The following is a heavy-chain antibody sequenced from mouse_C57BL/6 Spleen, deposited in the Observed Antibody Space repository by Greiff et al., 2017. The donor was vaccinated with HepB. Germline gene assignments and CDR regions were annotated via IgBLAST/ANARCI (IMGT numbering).Heavy chain of an antibody. V-gene: IGHV14-4*01. J-gene: IGHJ4*01. D-gene: IGHD2-5*01. CDR2: IDPENGDT. CDR3: TTRYSNYSYYAMDY. Sequence: VQLKQSGAELVRPGASVKLSCTASGFNIKDDYMHWVKQRPEQGLEWIGWIDPENGDTEYASKFQGKATITADTSSNTAYLQLSSLTSEDTAVYYCTTRYSNYSYYAMDYWGQGTSVTVSS. CDR1: GFNIKDDY.